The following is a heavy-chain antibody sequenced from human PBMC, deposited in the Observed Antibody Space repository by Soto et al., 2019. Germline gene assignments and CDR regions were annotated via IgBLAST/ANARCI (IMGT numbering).Heavy chain of an antibody. Sequence: KSSETLSLTCTASSGSISGYYWSWIRQPAGKGLEWIGRMYNSERTNYNPSLKSRVTMSMDTSKNQFSLKLTSVTAADTAVYFCAREPLAHSYFDLWGQGTLVTVS. CDR1: SGSISGYY. CDR2: MYNSERT. V-gene: IGHV4-4*07. CDR3: AREPLAHSYFDL. J-gene: IGHJ4*02.